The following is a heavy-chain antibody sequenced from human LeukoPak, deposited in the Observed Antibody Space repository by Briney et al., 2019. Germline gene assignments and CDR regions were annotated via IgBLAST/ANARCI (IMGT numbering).Heavy chain of an antibody. J-gene: IGHJ5*02. CDR1: GYRFTSYW. CDR2: IYPGDSDT. D-gene: IGHD2-2*02. CDR3: ARQACSSTSCYISWFDP. V-gene: IGHV5-51*01. Sequence: GESLQISCKGSGYRFTSYWIGWVRQMPGKGLEWMGIIYPGDSDTRYSPSFQGQVTISADKSISTAYLQWSSLKASDTAMYYCARQACSSTSCYISWFDPWGQGTLVTVSS.